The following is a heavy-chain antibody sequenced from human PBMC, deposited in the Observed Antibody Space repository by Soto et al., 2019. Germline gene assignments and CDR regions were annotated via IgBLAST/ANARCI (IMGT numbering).Heavy chain of an antibody. CDR1: GGTFSSYA. J-gene: IGHJ4*02. D-gene: IGHD3-22*01. CDR2: IIPIFGTA. V-gene: IGHV1-69*06. CDR3: AREAMIDHKIDH. Sequence: ASVKVSCKASGGTFSSYAISWVRQAPGQGLEWMGGIIPIFGTANYAQKFQGRVTITADKSTSTAYMELSSLRSEDTAVYYCAREAMIDHKIDHWGQGTLVTVSS.